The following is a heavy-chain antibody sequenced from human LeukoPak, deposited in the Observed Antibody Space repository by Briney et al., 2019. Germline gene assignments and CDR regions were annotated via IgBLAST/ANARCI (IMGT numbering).Heavy chain of an antibody. J-gene: IGHJ6*03. CDR1: GFTFSSYS. V-gene: IGHV3-48*04. CDR3: ASEVASSSWYRSYYYYMDV. CDR2: ISSSSSTI. Sequence: GGSLRLSCAASGFTFSSYSMNWVRQAPGKGLEWVSYISSSSSTIYYADSVKGRFTISRDNAKNSLYLQMNSLRAEDTAVYYCASEVASSSWYRSYYYYMDVWGKGTTVTVSS. D-gene: IGHD6-13*01.